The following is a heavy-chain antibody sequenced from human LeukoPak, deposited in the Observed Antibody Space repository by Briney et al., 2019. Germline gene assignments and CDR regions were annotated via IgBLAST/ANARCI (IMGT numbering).Heavy chain of an antibody. CDR1: GYTFTDYY. D-gene: IGHD1-26*01. Sequence: ASVKVSCXVSGYTFTDYYMHWVQLAPGKGLEWMGLVDPEDGETIYAEKFQGRVTITADTSTDTAYMELSSLRSEDTAVYYWATGNSGSYSFDYWGQGTLVTVSS. J-gene: IGHJ4*02. CDR3: ATGNSGSYSFDY. CDR2: VDPEDGET. V-gene: IGHV1-69-2*01.